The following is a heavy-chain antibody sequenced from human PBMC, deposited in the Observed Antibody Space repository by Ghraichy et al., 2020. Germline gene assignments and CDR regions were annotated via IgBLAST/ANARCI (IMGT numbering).Heavy chain of an antibody. CDR1: GFTFSTYS. CDR3: ARDIKSSSWSYYYYAIDV. CDR2: VSHDGNFK. Sequence: GGSLRLSCSASGFTFSTYSMHWVRQAPGKGLEWVAVVSHDGNFKYYADSVKGRFTLSRDNSKNTVFLQMNSLRAEDTAVYYCARDIKSSSWSYYYYAIDVWGQGTTVTVSS. D-gene: IGHD6-13*01. J-gene: IGHJ6*02. V-gene: IGHV3-30*04.